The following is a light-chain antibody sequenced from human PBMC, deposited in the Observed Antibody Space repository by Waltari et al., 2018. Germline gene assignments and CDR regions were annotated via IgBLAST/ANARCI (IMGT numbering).Light chain of an antibody. V-gene: IGLV6-57*03. CDR2: DAD. Sequence: NFILTQPHSVSESPGKTVTISCTRSSGSITRNYVQWYQQRPGSAPTNVVYDADPVPSGLPYLFSGSVDRSSNSVSLTISGLETEDEADYYCQSYGDNYQLVFGGGTKLTVL. J-gene: IGLJ2*01. CDR3: QSYGDNYQLV. CDR1: SGSITRNY.